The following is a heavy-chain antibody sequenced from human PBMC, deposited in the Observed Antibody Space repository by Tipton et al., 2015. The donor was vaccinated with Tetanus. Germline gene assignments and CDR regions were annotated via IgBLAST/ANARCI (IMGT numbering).Heavy chain of an antibody. J-gene: IGHJ4*02. CDR2: FYNMGGT. D-gene: IGHD6-13*01. V-gene: IGHV4-30-4*01. Sequence: TLSLTCSVSGASVSSAEHYWIWIRQHPGKGLEFIGYFYNMGGTYYNPSLKSRVSMSVDTAKNRFSLTLTSVTAADMAVYYCARSISAGSVWPYEHWGQGTLVTVSS. CDR3: ARSISAGSVWPYEH. CDR1: GASVSSAEHY.